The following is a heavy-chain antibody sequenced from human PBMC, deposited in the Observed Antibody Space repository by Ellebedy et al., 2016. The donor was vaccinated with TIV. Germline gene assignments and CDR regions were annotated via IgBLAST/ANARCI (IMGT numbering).Heavy chain of an antibody. J-gene: IGHJ4*02. D-gene: IGHD5/OR15-5a*01. Sequence: SETLSLTCTVSGGSISSGGYYWSWIRQHPEKGLEWIGYIHYSGSTNYNPSLKSRVTISVDTSKNQVSLKLSSVTAADTAIYYCARAYTRAVSTSLDYWGQGTLVTVSS. CDR1: GGSISSGGYY. CDR3: ARAYTRAVSTSLDY. CDR2: IHYSGST. V-gene: IGHV4-61*08.